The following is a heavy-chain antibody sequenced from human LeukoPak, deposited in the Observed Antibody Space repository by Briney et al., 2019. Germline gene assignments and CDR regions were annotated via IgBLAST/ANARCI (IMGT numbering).Heavy chain of an antibody. V-gene: IGHV3-30*04. CDR1: GFTFSSYA. J-gene: IGHJ4*02. D-gene: IGHD1-26*01. CDR2: ISDDGNNK. CDR3: AKDATGSYYDAYFDF. Sequence: GGSLRLSCAASGFTFSSYAMHWVRQAPGEELEWVAVISDDGNNKYYADSVKGRFTISRDNSKNTLYLLMNNLRAEDTAVYYCAKDATGSYYDAYFDFWGQGTLVTVSS.